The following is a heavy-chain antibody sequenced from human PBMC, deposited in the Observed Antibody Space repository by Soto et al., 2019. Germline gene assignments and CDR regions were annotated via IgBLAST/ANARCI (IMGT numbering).Heavy chain of an antibody. V-gene: IGHV4-31*03. D-gene: IGHD3-16*01. CDR2: IYYSVST. CDR3: ARSLGVSILDY. CDR1: GGSISSGAYY. Sequence: QVQLQESGPGLVKPSQTLSLTCTVSGGSISSGAYYWSWIRQHPGKGLEWIGYIYYSVSTYYNPSLTSRLTMSVDTSKNQLSRKLSSVTAADTAVYYCARSLGVSILDYWGQGTLVTVSS. J-gene: IGHJ4*02.